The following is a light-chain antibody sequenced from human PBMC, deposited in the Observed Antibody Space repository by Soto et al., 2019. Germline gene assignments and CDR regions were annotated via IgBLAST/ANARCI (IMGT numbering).Light chain of an antibody. V-gene: IGKV3-20*01. J-gene: IGKJ1*01. CDR2: GAS. Sequence: EIVLTQSPGTLSLSPGERATRSCRASQSVRSSYLAWYQQKPGQAPRLFIYGASSRATGIPDRFSGSGSGTDFTLTISRLEPEDFAVYHCQQYGNSPWTFGQGTKVDIK. CDR3: QQYGNSPWT. CDR1: QSVRSSY.